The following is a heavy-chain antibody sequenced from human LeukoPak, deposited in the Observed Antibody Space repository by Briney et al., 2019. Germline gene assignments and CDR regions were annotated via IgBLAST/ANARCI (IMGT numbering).Heavy chain of an antibody. CDR1: GGSISGYY. V-gene: IGHV4-34*01. CDR3: ARGTSLMTTVFGY. D-gene: IGHD4-17*01. J-gene: IGHJ4*02. Sequence: SETLSLTCTVSGGSISGYYWSWIRQPPGKGLEWIGEINHSGSTNYNPSLKSRVTISVDTSKNQFSLKLSSVTAADTAVYYCARGTSLMTTVFGYWGQGTLVTVSS. CDR2: INHSGST.